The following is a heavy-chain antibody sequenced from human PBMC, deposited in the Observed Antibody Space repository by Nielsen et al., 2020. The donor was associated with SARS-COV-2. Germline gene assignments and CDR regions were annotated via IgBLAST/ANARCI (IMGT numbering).Heavy chain of an antibody. CDR3: ARGPYTRYGMDV. J-gene: IGHJ6*02. CDR2: ISYDGSEK. V-gene: IGHV3-30*14. D-gene: IGHD4-11*01. Sequence: GESLKISCAASGFTFSTYAMHWVRQAPGKGLEWVAVISYDGSEKYYADSVKGRFTISRDNSKNTLYLQMNSLRAEDTAVYYCARGPYTRYGMDVWGQGTTVTVSS. CDR1: GFTFSTYA.